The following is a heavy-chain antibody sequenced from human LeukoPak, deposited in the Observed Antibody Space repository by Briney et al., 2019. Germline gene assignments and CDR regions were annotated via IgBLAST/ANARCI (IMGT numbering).Heavy chain of an antibody. CDR3: ARDQYSVYELKAFDI. D-gene: IGHD5/OR15-5a*01. J-gene: IGHJ3*02. Sequence: SVKVSCKASGGTFSSYAISWVRQAPGQGLEWMGRIIPIFGTANYAQKFQGRVTITTDESTSTAYMELSSLRSEDTAVYYCARDQYSVYELKAFDIWGQGTMVTVSS. CDR2: IIPIFGTA. CDR1: GGTFSSYA. V-gene: IGHV1-69*05.